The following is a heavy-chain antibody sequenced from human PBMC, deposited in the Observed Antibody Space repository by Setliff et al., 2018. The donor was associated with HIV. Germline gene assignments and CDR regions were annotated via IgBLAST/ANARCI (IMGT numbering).Heavy chain of an antibody. CDR3: ARGYYGSDLQNAMDV. CDR2: LNTDGSST. V-gene: IGHV3-74*03. CDR1: GFTFSSYW. J-gene: IGHJ6*02. D-gene: IGHD3-10*01. Sequence: GGSLRLSCAASGFTFSSYWMHWVRQAPGKGLVWVSRLNTDGSSTKYADSVKGRFTISRDNAKNTLYLQMDSLRGEDTAVYYCARGYYGSDLQNAMDVWGQGTTVTVSS.